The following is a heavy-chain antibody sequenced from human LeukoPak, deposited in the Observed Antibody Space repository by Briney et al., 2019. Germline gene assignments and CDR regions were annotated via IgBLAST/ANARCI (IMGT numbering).Heavy chain of an antibody. D-gene: IGHD1-26*01. Sequence: PSQTLSLTCTVSGGSISSGGYYWSWIRQPPGKGLEWIGYIYHSGSTYYNPSLKSRVTISVDRSKNQFSLKLSSVTAADTAVYYCAKEVDGASGTKIGYFQHWGQGTLVIVSS. CDR1: GGSISSGGYY. J-gene: IGHJ1*01. V-gene: IGHV4-30-2*01. CDR2: IYHSGST. CDR3: AKEVDGASGTKIGYFQH.